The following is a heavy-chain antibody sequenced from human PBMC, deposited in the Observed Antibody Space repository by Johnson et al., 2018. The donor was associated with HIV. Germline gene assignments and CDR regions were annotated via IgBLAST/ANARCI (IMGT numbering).Heavy chain of an antibody. CDR2: ISYDGGNK. CDR1: GFIFSGFG. Sequence: QVQLVESGGGVVQPGRSLRLSCAASGFIFSGFGLHWVRQAPGKGLEWVASISYDGGNKYYADSVRGRITISRDNSKNTLYLQMNSLRVEDTALYYCVRDPHSSGWVDAFDIWGQGTMVTVSS. D-gene: IGHD6-19*01. V-gene: IGHV3-30*03. J-gene: IGHJ3*02. CDR3: VRDPHSSGWVDAFDI.